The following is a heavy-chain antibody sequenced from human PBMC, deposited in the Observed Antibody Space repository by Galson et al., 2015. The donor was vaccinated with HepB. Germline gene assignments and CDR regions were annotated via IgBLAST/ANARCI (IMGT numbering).Heavy chain of an antibody. D-gene: IGHD3-10*01. CDR3: ARHWRVAYGQTGSWYFGF. Sequence: ETLSLTCTVSGGSVSSDTYYWDWIRQSPGKGPEWIASMYYNGHIYSNPSLKSRITMSIDTSKSQFSLNLSSVTAADTAVYYCARHWRVAYGQTGSWYFGFWGQGRLVTVSS. J-gene: IGHJ4*02. CDR2: MYYNGHI. CDR1: GGSVSSDTYY. V-gene: IGHV4-39*01.